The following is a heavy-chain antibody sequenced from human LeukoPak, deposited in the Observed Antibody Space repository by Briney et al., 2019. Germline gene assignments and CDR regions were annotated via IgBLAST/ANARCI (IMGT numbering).Heavy chain of an antibody. CDR3: ARDCSGGTCYDGTVDY. Sequence: SETLSLTCSVSGASLSSSYWNWIRQPAGKGLEWIGRIYTSGHTNYNPSLRSRVTMSVDTSKNQFSLRPDSVTAADTAFYYCARDCSGGTCYDGTVDYWGQGALVTVSS. CDR1: GASLSSSY. J-gene: IGHJ4*02. V-gene: IGHV4-4*07. D-gene: IGHD2-15*01. CDR2: IYTSGHT.